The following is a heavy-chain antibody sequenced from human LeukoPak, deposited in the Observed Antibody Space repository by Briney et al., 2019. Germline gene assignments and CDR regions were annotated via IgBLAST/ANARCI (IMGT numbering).Heavy chain of an antibody. V-gene: IGHV4-34*01. CDR3: ARALWFGEFPPHY. J-gene: IGHJ4*02. Sequence: TSETLSLTCAVYGGSFSGYYWSWIRQPPGKGLEWIGEINHSGSTNYNPSLKSRVTISVDTSKNQFSLKLSSVTAADTAVYYCARALWFGEFPPHYWGQGTLVTVSS. CDR2: INHSGST. CDR1: GGSFSGYY. D-gene: IGHD3-10*01.